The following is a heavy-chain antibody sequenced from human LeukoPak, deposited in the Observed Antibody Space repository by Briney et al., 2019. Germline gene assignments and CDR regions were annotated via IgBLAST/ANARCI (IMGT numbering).Heavy chain of an antibody. CDR3: ARVERWLQFVVGMDV. V-gene: IGHV3-11*01. Sequence: GGSLRLSCAASGFTFSDYYMSWIRQAPGKGLEWVSYISSSGSTIYYADSVKGRFTISRDNAKNSLYLQMNSLRAEDTAVYYCARVERWLQFVVGMDVWGQGTTVTVSS. CDR2: ISSSGSTI. CDR1: GFTFSDYY. J-gene: IGHJ6*02. D-gene: IGHD5-24*01.